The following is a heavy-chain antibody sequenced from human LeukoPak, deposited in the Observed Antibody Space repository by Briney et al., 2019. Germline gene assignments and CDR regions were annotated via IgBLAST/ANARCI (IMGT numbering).Heavy chain of an antibody. D-gene: IGHD2-21*02. J-gene: IGHJ4*02. V-gene: IGHV3-72*01. Sequence: GGSLRLSCAASGFTFSDHYMDWVRQAPGKGLEWVGRTRNKANSYTTEYVASVKGRFTISRDDSKNSLYLQMNSLKTEDTAVYYCATTSAYCGGDCYWRGYYFDYWGQGTLVTVSS. CDR1: GFTFSDHY. CDR3: ATTSAYCGGDCYWRGYYFDY. CDR2: TRNKANSYTT.